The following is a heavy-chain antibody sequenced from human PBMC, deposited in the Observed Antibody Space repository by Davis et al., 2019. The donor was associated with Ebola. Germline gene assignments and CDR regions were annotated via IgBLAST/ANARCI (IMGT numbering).Heavy chain of an antibody. Sequence: AASVKVSCKASGYTFTSYGISWVRQAPGQGLEWMGWISAYNGNTNYAQKLQGRVTMTTDTSTSTAYMELRSLRSDDTAVYYCARARDGYSYDYYYGMDVWGQGTTVTVSS. V-gene: IGHV1-18*01. J-gene: IGHJ6*02. D-gene: IGHD5-18*01. CDR2: ISAYNGNT. CDR3: ARARDGYSYDYYYGMDV. CDR1: GYTFTSYG.